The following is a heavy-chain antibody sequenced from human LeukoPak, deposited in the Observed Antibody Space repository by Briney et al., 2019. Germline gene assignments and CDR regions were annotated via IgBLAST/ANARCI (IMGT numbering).Heavy chain of an antibody. Sequence: GGYLRLSCAASGFTLSSCGMHWVRHAPGKGLEWVAFIRYDGSNKYYADSVKGRFTISGDNSKNTLYLQMNSLRAEDTAVYYCAKDRRQQLVVYYFDYWGQGTLVTVTS. V-gene: IGHV3-30*02. CDR2: IRYDGSNK. D-gene: IGHD6-13*01. J-gene: IGHJ4*02. CDR1: GFTLSSCG. CDR3: AKDRRQQLVVYYFDY.